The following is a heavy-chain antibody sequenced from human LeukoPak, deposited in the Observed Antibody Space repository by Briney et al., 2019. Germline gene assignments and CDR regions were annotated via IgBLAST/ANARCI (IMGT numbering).Heavy chain of an antibody. V-gene: IGHV3-15*01. CDR2: IKSKTDGGTT. D-gene: IGHD2-2*01. J-gene: IGHJ5*02. CDR3: TTEGVVPAVANWFDP. Sequence: GGSLRLSCAASGFTFSDYYMSWIRQAPGKGLEWVGRIKSKTDGGTTDYAAPVKGRFTISRDDSKNTLYLQMNSLKTEDTAVYYCTTEGVVPAVANWFDPWGQGTLVTVSS. CDR1: GFTFSDYY.